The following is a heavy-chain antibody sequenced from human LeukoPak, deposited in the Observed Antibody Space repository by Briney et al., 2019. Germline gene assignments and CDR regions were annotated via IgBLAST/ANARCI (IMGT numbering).Heavy chain of an antibody. CDR3: ASPQRYSMYALDY. Sequence: KPSETLSLTCSVSGGSISSSSYYWGWIRQPPGKKLEWIGNIYYSGSTYYNPSLKSRVTISVDTSKNQFSLKLSSVTAADTAVYYCASPQRYSMYALDYWGQGTLVTVSS. V-gene: IGHV4-39*01. D-gene: IGHD5/OR15-5a*01. CDR1: GGSISSSSYY. CDR2: IYYSGST. J-gene: IGHJ4*02.